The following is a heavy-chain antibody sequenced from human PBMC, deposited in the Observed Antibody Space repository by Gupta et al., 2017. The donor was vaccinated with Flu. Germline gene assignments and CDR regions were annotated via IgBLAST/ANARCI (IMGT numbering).Heavy chain of an antibody. J-gene: IGHJ3*02. D-gene: IGHD6-19*01. CDR1: GFTFVAYA. Sequence: VLLVASGGGLVQPGRSLRLSCAASGFTFVAYAMHWVLHVPGKGMEGVSNIDWNRGSRGYADSVKGRFTISRDNAKNSRHLQMNSMRAEDTALYYCAKAHTVDDDAFDIWGQGTMVTVSS. CDR2: IDWNRGSR. V-gene: IGHV3-9*01. CDR3: AKAHTVDDDAFDI.